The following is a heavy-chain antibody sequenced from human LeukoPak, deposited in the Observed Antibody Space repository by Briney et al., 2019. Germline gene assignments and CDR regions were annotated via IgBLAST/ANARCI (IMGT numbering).Heavy chain of an antibody. D-gene: IGHD6-19*01. CDR1: GGSISSSGYY. Sequence: NSSETLSLTCTVSGGSISSSGYYWGWIRQPPGKGLEWIGNIYHSGSTSYKPSLKSRVTISVDTSKSRFSLKLSSVTAADTAVYYCPLAVAANSPLGYWGQGTLVTVSS. V-gene: IGHV4-39*03. CDR2: IYHSGST. CDR3: PLAVAANSPLGY. J-gene: IGHJ4*02.